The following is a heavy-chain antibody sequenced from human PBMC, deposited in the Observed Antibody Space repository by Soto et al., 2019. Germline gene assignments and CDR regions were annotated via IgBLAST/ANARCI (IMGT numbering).Heavy chain of an antibody. Sequence: QVQLVEYGGGVVQPGRSLRLSCAASGFIFSSYGMHWVRQAPGKGLEWVAVISYDGINKYYSDSVKGRFTISRDNSKNTLYLQMNSLRAEDTAVYYCAKSVYNWNDGFFDYWGQGTLVTVSS. J-gene: IGHJ4*02. V-gene: IGHV3-30*18. CDR3: AKSVYNWNDGFFDY. D-gene: IGHD1-1*01. CDR1: GFIFSSYG. CDR2: ISYDGINK.